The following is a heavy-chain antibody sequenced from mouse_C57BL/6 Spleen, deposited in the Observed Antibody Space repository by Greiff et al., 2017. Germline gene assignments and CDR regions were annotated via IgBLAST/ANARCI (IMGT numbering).Heavy chain of an antibody. CDR1: GFSLTSYG. D-gene: IGHD4-1*01. V-gene: IGHV2-2*01. J-gene: IGHJ4*01. CDR2: IWSGGST. CDR3: ARNWAKELGAMDY. Sequence: VQLQQSGPGLVQPSQSLSITCTVSGFSLTSYGVHWVRQSPGKGLEWLGVIWSGGSTDYYAAFISRLSISKDNSKSQVFFKMNSLQADDTAIYYCARNWAKELGAMDYWGQGTSVTVSS.